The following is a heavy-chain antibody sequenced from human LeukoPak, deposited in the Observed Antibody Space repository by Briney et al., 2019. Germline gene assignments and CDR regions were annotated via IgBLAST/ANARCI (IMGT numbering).Heavy chain of an antibody. V-gene: IGHV1-24*01. CDR3: ATAKPGDIEVVPAAMPFDY. CDR1: GYTLTELS. Sequence: ASVKVSCKVSGYTLTELSMHWVRQAPGKGLEWMGGFDPEDGETIYAQKFQGRVTMTEDTSTDTAYMELSSLRSEDTAVYYCATAKPGDIEVVPAAMPFDYWGQGTLVTVSS. J-gene: IGHJ4*02. D-gene: IGHD2-2*01. CDR2: FDPEDGET.